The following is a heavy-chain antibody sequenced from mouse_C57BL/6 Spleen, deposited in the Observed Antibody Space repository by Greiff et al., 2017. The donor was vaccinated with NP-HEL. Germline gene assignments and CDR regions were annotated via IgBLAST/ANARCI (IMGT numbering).Heavy chain of an antibody. V-gene: IGHV1-20*01. D-gene: IGHD1-1*01. J-gene: IGHJ1*03. CDR1: GYSFTGYF. CDR2: INPYNGGT. Sequence: EVQLQQSGPELVKPGDSVKISCKASGYSFTGYFMNWVMQSHGKSLEWLGRINPYNGGTFYNQKFKGKATLTVDKSSSSAHMELRSLTSEDSAVYYCARSDDGSSYGYFDVWGTGTTVTVSS. CDR3: ARSDDGSSYGYFDV.